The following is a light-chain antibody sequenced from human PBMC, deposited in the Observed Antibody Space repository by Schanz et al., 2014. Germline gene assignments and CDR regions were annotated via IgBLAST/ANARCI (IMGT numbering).Light chain of an antibody. V-gene: IGKV3-20*01. Sequence: EIVLTQSPGTLSLSPGERATLSCRASQSVSSSYLAWYQQKPGQAPRLLIYDASNRATGIPARFSGSGSGTDFTLTISSLQPEDFAVYHCQQYNNWPSWTFGQGTKVEIK. CDR3: QQYNNWPSWT. CDR2: DAS. CDR1: QSVSSSY. J-gene: IGKJ1*01.